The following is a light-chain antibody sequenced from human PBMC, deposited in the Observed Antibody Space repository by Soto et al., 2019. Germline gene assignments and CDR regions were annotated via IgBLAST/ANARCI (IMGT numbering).Light chain of an antibody. V-gene: IGKV1-5*01. Sequence: DVQIQPSPSTLSAYVVAIFTITCRASQNIRNWLAWYQQQPGTAPNTLIYAASSLKSGVPARFSGSASGTEFTLTISRLPPDDFASYYRQHYNTYSPFGQGTQLDIK. CDR3: QHYNTYSP. CDR2: AAS. J-gene: IGKJ5*01. CDR1: QNIRNW.